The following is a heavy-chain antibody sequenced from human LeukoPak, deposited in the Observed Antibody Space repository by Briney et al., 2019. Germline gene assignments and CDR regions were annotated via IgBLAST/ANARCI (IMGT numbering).Heavy chain of an antibody. V-gene: IGHV3-48*02. J-gene: IGHJ4*02. CDR2: ISSSSSTI. CDR3: ARVWGIAAAGGEIEY. Sequence: PGGSLRLSCAASGFTFSSYSMNWVRQAPGKGLEWVSYISSSSSTIYYADSVKGRFTTSRDNAKNSLYLQMNSLRDADTAVYYCARVWGIAAAGGEIEYWGQGTLVTVSS. CDR1: GFTFSSYS. D-gene: IGHD6-13*01.